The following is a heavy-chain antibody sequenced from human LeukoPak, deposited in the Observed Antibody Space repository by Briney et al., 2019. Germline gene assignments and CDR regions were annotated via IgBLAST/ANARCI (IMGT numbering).Heavy chain of an antibody. CDR2: IYHSGST. CDR3: ARVVGSSWYCFDY. D-gene: IGHD6-13*01. J-gene: IGHJ4*02. V-gene: IGHV4-38-2*01. Sequence: SETLSLTCAVSGYSISSGYYWGWNRQPPGKGLEWIGSIYHSGSTYYNPSLKSRVTISVDTSKNQFSLKLSSVTAADTAVYYCARVVGSSWYCFDYWGQGTLVTVSS. CDR1: GYSISSGYY.